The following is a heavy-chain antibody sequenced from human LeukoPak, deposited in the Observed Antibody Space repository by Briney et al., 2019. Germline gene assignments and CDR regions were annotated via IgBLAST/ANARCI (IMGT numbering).Heavy chain of an antibody. CDR2: IYYSGST. J-gene: IGHJ6*02. CDR3: ARVTAVAGTKYYYYYGMDV. D-gene: IGHD6-19*01. V-gene: IGHV4-59*01. CDR1: GGSIRGYY. Sequence: SETLSLTCTVSGGSIRGYYWSWIRQPPGKGLEWIGYIYYSGSTNYNPSLKSRVTISVDTSKNQFSLKLSSVTAADTAVYYCARVTAVAGTKYYYYYGMDVWGQGTTVTVSS.